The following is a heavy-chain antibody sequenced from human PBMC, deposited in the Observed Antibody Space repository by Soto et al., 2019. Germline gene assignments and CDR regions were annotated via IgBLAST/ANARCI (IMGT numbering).Heavy chain of an antibody. CDR1: GYTFTGYY. CDR2: INPNSVGA. J-gene: IGHJ4*02. CDR3: ATAGSYYGELDY. V-gene: IGHV1-2*02. Sequence: ASVKVSCKALGYTFTGYYIHWVRQAPGQGLEWMGWINPNSVGANYAQKFQGRVTMTKETSISTAYLELSRRRPDDTTVYYCATAGSYYGELDYWGKGTLVTVSS. D-gene: IGHD1-26*01.